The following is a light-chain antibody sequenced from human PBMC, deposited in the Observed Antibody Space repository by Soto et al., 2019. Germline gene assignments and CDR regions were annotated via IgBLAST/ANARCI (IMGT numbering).Light chain of an antibody. CDR1: QSISSW. Sequence: DIQMTQSPSTLSASVGDRVTITCRASQSISSWLAWYQQKPGKAPKLLIYKASSLESGVPSRFSGSGSGTESPLTISSLQPDDFAAYYCQQSNSYSGPFGQGTKVEIK. J-gene: IGKJ1*01. V-gene: IGKV1-5*03. CDR2: KAS. CDR3: QQSNSYSGP.